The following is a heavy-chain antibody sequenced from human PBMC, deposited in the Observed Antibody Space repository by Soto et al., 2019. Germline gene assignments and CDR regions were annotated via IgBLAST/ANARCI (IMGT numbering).Heavy chain of an antibody. CDR3: ARKTTVTSHYYYGMDV. J-gene: IGHJ6*02. CDR2: IYPGDSDT. V-gene: IGHV5-51*01. D-gene: IGHD4-4*01. Sequence: PGESLKISCKGSGYSFTSYWIGWVRQMPGKGLEWMGIIYPGDSDTRYSPSFQGQVTISADKSISTAYLQWSSLKASDTAMYYCARKTTVTSHYYYGMDVWGQGTTVTVSS. CDR1: GYSFTSYW.